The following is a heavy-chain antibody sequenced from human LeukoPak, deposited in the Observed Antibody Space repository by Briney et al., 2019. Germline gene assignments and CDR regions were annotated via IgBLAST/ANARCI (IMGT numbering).Heavy chain of an antibody. V-gene: IGHV4-61*02. J-gene: IGHJ4*02. CDR3: ARGGGGVEWPPRTTQQRFDY. CDR1: GGSISGGSYC. Sequence: SETLSLTCTVSGGSISGGSYCWRWIRQPAGKGLEWIGRVFTSGSTNYNPSLKSRVTISIDTSKNQFSLKLSSVTAADTAVYYCARGGGGVEWPPRTTQQRFDYWGQGTLVTVSS. D-gene: IGHD3-3*01. CDR2: VFTSGST.